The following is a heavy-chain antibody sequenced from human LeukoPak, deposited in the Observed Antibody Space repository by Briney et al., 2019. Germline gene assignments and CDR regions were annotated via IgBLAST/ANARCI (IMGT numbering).Heavy chain of an antibody. CDR2: ISHDGSKD. CDR3: ARGLEWATIMTAFDI. D-gene: IGHD5-24*01. Sequence: GRSLRLSCAASEFVFSRYTMNWVRQAPGKGLEWVAAISHDGSKDYYADSVKGRFSLSRDNSKSTVHLQMNSLRPEDTALYYCARGLEWATIMTAFDIWGQGTMVTVSS. J-gene: IGHJ3*02. V-gene: IGHV3-30-3*01. CDR1: EFVFSRYT.